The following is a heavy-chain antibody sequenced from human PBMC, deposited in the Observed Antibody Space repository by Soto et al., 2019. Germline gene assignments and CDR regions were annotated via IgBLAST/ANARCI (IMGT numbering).Heavy chain of an antibody. J-gene: IGHJ4*02. V-gene: IGHV4-4*01. D-gene: IGHD2-21*01. CDR3: ERIVGPPRVDF. Sequence: QVHLQESGPGLVRPSGTLSLTCAVSGASISSTTSNNWWSWVRQPPGKGLEWIGEIYHSGSTNYSPLPTTRVTMSVAKSTNQFSRPLTSVSAAVTAVSWCERIVGPPRVDFWGQGTLATVSS. CDR2: IYHSGST. CDR1: GASISSTTSNNW.